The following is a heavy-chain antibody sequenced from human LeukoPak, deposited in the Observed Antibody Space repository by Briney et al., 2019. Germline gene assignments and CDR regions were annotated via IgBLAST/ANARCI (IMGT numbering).Heavy chain of an antibody. D-gene: IGHD6-13*01. CDR1: GGSISSSSYY. CDR2: IYYSGST. CDR3: ARLPKIAAAGLYYFDY. J-gene: IGHJ4*02. Sequence: PPETLSLTCTVSGGSISSSSYYWGWIRQPPGKGLEWIGSIYYSGSTYYNPSLKSRVTISVDTSKNQFSLKLSSVTAADTAVYYCARLPKIAAAGLYYFDYWGQGTLVTVSS. V-gene: IGHV4-39*01.